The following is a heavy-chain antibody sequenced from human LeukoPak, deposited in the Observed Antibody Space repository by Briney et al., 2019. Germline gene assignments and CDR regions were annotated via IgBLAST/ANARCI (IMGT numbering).Heavy chain of an antibody. J-gene: IGHJ6*02. CDR3: ARDRMVVAATPGYCYYYYGMDV. CDR2: IYYSGST. V-gene: IGHV4-39*07. CDR1: GGSISSSSYY. Sequence: SETLSLTCTVSGGSISSSSYYWGWIRQPPGKGLEWIGSIYYSGSTYYNPSLKSRVTISVDTSKNQFSLKLSSVTAADTAVYYCARDRMVVAATPGYCYYYYGMDVWGQGTTVTVSS. D-gene: IGHD2-15*01.